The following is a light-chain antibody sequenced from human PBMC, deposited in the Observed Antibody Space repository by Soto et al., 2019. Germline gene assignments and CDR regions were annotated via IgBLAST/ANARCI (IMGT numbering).Light chain of an antibody. CDR1: SSDVGGYNY. J-gene: IGLJ2*01. CDR3: SSYTSSSTLV. CDR2: DVS. Sequence: QSALTQPDSVSGSPGQSITISCTGTSSDVGGYNYVSWYQQHPGESPKLMIYDVSNRPSGVSNRFSGSKSGNTASLTISGLQAEDEADYYFSSYTSSSTLVFGGGTKLTVL. V-gene: IGLV2-14*01.